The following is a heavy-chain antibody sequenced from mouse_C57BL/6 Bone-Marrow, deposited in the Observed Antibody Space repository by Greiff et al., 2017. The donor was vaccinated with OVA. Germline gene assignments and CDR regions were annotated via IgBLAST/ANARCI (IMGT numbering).Heavy chain of an antibody. V-gene: IGHV1-53*01. J-gene: IGHJ2*01. CDR3: ARPYGSTDFDY. CDR2: INPSNGGT. CDR1: GYPFTSYW. Sequence: VQLQQSGPELVKPGASVKLSCKASGYPFTSYWMHWVKQRPGQGLEWIGNINPSNGGTNYNEKFKSKATLTVDKSSSTAYMQLSSMTAEDSAVYYCARPYGSTDFDYWGQGTTLTVSS. D-gene: IGHD1-1*01.